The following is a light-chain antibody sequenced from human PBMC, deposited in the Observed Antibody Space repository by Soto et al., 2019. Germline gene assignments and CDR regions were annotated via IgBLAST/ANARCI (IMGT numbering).Light chain of an antibody. CDR3: QAWDSSTYV. V-gene: IGLV3-1*01. Sequence: SYELTQPPSVSVSPGQTASITCSGDKLGDKYASWYQQKPGQSPVLVIYEDKKRPSGIPERFSASNSGNTATLTISGTQSMDEADYYCQAWDSSTYVFGTGTKLTVL. CDR1: KLGDKY. J-gene: IGLJ1*01. CDR2: EDK.